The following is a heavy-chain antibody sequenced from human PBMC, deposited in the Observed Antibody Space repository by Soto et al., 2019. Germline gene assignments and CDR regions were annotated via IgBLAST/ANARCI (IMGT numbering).Heavy chain of an antibody. Sequence: EVQLVESGGVLVKPGGSLRLSCAASGFTFSKAWMSWVRQAPGKGLEWVGRIKSKADGGTTDYAAPVKGRFTISRDDSKKTLYLQMNSLKTEDTAVYYCTTVGMITFGGVLVPNWFDPWGQGTLVTVSS. CDR2: IKSKADGGTT. D-gene: IGHD3-16*02. CDR1: GFTFSKAW. V-gene: IGHV3-15*01. CDR3: TTVGMITFGGVLVPNWFDP. J-gene: IGHJ5*02.